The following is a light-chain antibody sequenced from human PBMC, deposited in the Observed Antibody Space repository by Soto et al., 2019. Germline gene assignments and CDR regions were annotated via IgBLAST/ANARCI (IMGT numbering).Light chain of an antibody. CDR3: SSYTSSSLV. J-gene: IGLJ2*01. V-gene: IGLV2-8*01. Sequence: QSALTQPPSASGSPGQSVTISCTGTSSDVGGYNYVSWYQHHPGKAPKLMLYEVNTRPSGVPDRFSGSKSGNTASLTISGLQAEDEADYYCSSYTSSSLVFGGGTKLTVL. CDR1: SSDVGGYNY. CDR2: EVN.